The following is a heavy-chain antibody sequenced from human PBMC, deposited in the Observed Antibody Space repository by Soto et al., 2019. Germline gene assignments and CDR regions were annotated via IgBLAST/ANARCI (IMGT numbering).Heavy chain of an antibody. V-gene: IGHV4-31*02. CDR1: GDSISSGGYY. CDR2: IYYSGST. CDR3: AREFDTSGWPSGMQHDRFDP. J-gene: IGHJ5*02. Sequence: SETLSLTCSVSGDSISSGGYYWSWIRQSPGKGLEWIGNIYYSGSTYYNPSHTRRLRMSVDTSKNQFSLQLGSVTAADTAVYYCAREFDTSGWPSGMQHDRFDPWGQGTLVTVSS. D-gene: IGHD3-22*01.